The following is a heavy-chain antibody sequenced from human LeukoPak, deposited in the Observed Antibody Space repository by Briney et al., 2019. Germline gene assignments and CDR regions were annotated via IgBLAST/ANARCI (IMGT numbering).Heavy chain of an antibody. CDR2: ISGRGGST. CDR3: AMRSNSGSYYNDY. J-gene: IGHJ4*02. CDR1: GFTFSSYV. Sequence: PGGSLRLSCAASGFTFSSYVMSWVRQGPGKGLEWVSAISGRGGSTDYADSVKGRFTISRDNSKNTLYLQMNSLRAEDTAVYYCAMRSNSGSYYNDYGGQGTLVTVSS. D-gene: IGHD3-10*01. V-gene: IGHV3-23*01.